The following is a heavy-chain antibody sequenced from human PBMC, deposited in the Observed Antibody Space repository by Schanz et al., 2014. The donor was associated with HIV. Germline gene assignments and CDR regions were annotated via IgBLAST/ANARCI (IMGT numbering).Heavy chain of an antibody. Sequence: QLPLAQSGAEVKKPGSSVKVSCKASGGTFSSYAISWVRQAPGQGLEWMGGMIPSFRLRTYAQKFQGRVTIAADESASTAYMELNSLRSDDTAVYYCAKSPIFGDVIFYGMDVWGQGTTVTVSS. CDR3: AKSPIFGDVIFYGMDV. J-gene: IGHJ6*02. D-gene: IGHD3-3*02. V-gene: IGHV1-69*01. CDR1: GGTFSSYA. CDR2: MIPSFRLR.